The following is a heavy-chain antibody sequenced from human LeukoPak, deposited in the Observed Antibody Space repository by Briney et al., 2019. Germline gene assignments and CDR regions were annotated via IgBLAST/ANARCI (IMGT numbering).Heavy chain of an antibody. CDR2: IYSGGST. D-gene: IGHD6-6*01. Sequence: VGSLRLSCAPSILTASSNYMSWVRQAPGKGLEWVSVIYSGGSTYYADSVKGRFTISRDNSKNTLYLQMNSLRAEDTAVYYCARDFPRVLGYYWGQGTLVTVSS. CDR1: ILTASSNY. CDR3: ARDFPRVLGYY. V-gene: IGHV3-66*01. J-gene: IGHJ4*02.